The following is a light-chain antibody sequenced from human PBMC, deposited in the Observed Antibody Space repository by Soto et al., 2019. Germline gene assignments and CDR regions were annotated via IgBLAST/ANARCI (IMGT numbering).Light chain of an antibody. CDR1: SSDVGSYNL. J-gene: IGLJ2*01. CDR2: ERN. CDR3: CAYAGINTLV. Sequence: QSVLTQPASVSGSPGQSITISCTGTSSDVGSYNLVSWYQQHPGKAHKLMIYERNKRPSGLSNRFSAYKSGNTASLTIAGLPAEEEAYYYGCAYAGINTLVFGGGTKLTVL. V-gene: IGLV2-23*01.